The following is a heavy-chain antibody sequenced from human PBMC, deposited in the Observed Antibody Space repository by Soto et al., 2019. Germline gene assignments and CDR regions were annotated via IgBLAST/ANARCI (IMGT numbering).Heavy chain of an antibody. D-gene: IGHD2-2*01. CDR3: AQQLLAPKYTWFDP. V-gene: IGHV4-59*01. Sequence: ETLSLTCTVSGGSISSYYWSWIRQPPGKGLEWIGYIYYSGSSNYNPSLKSRVTTPGDTSKNQFSLKLSCVTAADTAVKYWAQQLLAPKYTWFDPRGQRTLVTVS. CDR1: GGSISSYY. CDR2: IYYSGSS. J-gene: IGHJ5*02.